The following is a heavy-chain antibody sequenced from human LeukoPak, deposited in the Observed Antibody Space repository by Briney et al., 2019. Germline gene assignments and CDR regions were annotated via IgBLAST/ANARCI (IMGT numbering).Heavy chain of an antibody. CDR2: IKQDGSEK. D-gene: IGHD1-1*01. CDR1: GFTFSDYW. J-gene: IGHJ4*02. Sequence: PGGSLRLSCAAPGFTFSDYWMSWVRQAPGKGLEWVANIKQDGSEKYYVDSMKGRFTISRDNAKNSLYLQMNSLRAEDTAVYYCARGVPTGIDYFDYWGQGTLVTVSS. CDR3: ARGVPTGIDYFDY. V-gene: IGHV3-7*01.